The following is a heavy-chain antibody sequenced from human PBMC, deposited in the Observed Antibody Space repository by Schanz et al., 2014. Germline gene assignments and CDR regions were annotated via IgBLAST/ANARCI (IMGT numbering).Heavy chain of an antibody. CDR1: GFTFSRYG. CDR2: ISSSGSSI. J-gene: IGHJ5*02. CDR3: ASDYNYFETEAP. Sequence: VQMVESGGGVVQPGGSLRLSCVASGFTFSRYGMNWVRQAPGKGLEWVSSISSSGSSIYYADSVKGRFTISRDNANNALFLRMNSRRAEDTAVYYCASDYNYFETEAPWGQGTLVTVSS. V-gene: IGHV3-21*06. D-gene: IGHD3-16*01.